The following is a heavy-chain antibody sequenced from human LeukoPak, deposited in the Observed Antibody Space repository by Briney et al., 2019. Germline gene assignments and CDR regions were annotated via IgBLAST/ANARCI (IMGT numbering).Heavy chain of an antibody. CDR1: GFTFSSYG. V-gene: IGHV3-30*03. CDR2: ISYDGSNK. D-gene: IGHD3-16*02. J-gene: IGHJ3*02. Sequence: GGSLRLSCAASGFTFSSYGIHWVRQAPGKGLEWVAVISYDGSNKYFADSVKGRFTISRDNSKNTLYLQMNSLRAEDTAVYYCARGFGITFGEVITIAFDIWGQGTMVTVSS. CDR3: ARGFGITFGEVITIAFDI.